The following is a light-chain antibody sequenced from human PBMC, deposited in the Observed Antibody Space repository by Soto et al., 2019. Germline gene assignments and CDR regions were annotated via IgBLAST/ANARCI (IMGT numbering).Light chain of an antibody. CDR3: LLDFSYFWA. Sequence: IQMTQSPSSLSASVGDRVTIPCRASQGIRSALGWYQQKPGKVPKLLIYAASTLQSGVPSRYSGSGSGTDFTLTISSLQPEDFATYYCLLDFSYFWAFGQGTKVDIK. CDR2: AAS. CDR1: QGIRSA. J-gene: IGKJ1*01. V-gene: IGKV1-6*01.